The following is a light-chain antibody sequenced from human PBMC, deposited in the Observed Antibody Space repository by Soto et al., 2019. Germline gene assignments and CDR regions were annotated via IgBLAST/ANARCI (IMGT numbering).Light chain of an antibody. V-gene: IGKV3-20*01. CDR1: QSVSSSY. J-gene: IGKJ4*01. CDR2: GAS. Sequence: EIVLTQSPGTLSLSPGERATLSCRPSQSVSSSYLAWYQHKRGQAPRLLIYGASSRATGIPDRFSGSGSGTDFTLTISRLEPEDFAVYYCQQYGSSTLTFGGGTKVEIK. CDR3: QQYGSSTLT.